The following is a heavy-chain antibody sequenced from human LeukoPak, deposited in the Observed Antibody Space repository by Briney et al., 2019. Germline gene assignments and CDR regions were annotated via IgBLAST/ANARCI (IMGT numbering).Heavy chain of an antibody. V-gene: IGHV3-30*04. CDR1: GFTFSSYA. CDR3: SGGYYYYMDV. D-gene: IGHD4-23*01. CDR2: ISYDGSNK. J-gene: IGHJ6*03. Sequence: QPGGSLRLSCAASGFTFSSYAMHWVRQAPGKGLEWVAVISYDGSNKYYADSVKGRFTISRDNAKNSLYLQMNSLRAEDTALYYCSGGYYYYMDVWGKGTTVTISS.